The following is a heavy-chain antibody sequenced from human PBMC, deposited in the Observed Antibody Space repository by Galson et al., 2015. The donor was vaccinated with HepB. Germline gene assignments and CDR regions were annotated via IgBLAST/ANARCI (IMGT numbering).Heavy chain of an antibody. CDR1: EYIFTDYY. D-gene: IGHD3-3*01. CDR2: INPNSGIT. J-gene: IGHJ6*03. V-gene: IGHV1-2*06. CDR3: ARDRFPLSHDFWGYYYMDV. Sequence: SVKVSCKASEYIFTDYYIHWVRQAPGQGLEWMGRINPNSGITTYAQKFQGRVTMTRDTSINTAYMELNTLTSDDTAVYYCARDRFPLSHDFWGYYYMDVWGKGTTVTVSS.